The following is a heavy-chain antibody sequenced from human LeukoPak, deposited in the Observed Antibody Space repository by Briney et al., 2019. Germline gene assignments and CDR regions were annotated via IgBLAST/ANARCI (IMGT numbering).Heavy chain of an antibody. V-gene: IGHV3-48*03. Sequence: GGSLRLSCAASGFTFSNYETNWVRQAPGKGLEWVSYISSSGSAIYYADSVKGRFTISRDNAKNSLYLQMNSLRAEDTAVYYCARGWYQYYFDCWGQGTLVTVSS. CDR3: ARGWYQYYFDC. J-gene: IGHJ4*02. CDR1: GFTFSNYE. D-gene: IGHD2-15*01. CDR2: ISSSGSAI.